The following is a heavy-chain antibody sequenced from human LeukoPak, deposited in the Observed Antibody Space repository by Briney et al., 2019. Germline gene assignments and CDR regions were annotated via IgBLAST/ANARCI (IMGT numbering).Heavy chain of an antibody. CDR3: ARADGSGSYSSFDP. Sequence: ASVKVSCKASGGTFSSYAISWVRQAPGQGLEWMGWISAYNGNTNYAQKLQGRVTMTTDTSTSTAYMELRSLRSDDTAVYYCARADGSGSYSSFDPWGQGTLVTVSS. J-gene: IGHJ5*02. D-gene: IGHD3-10*01. V-gene: IGHV1-18*01. CDR1: GGTFSSYA. CDR2: ISAYNGNT.